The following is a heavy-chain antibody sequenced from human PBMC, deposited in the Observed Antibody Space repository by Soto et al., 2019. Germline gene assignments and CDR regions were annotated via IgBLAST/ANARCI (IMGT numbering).Heavy chain of an antibody. CDR1: GFTFXXFW. Sequence: EVQLVESGGGLVQPGGSLRLSCAASGFTFXXFWMHWVRQVPGKGPVWVSRINSDGNSTSYADSVKGRFTISRDNAKNTLYLQMNSLRAEDTAVYYCARGSNHFDYWGQGTLVTVSS. CDR3: ARGSNHFDY. CDR2: INSDGNST. J-gene: IGHJ4*02. V-gene: IGHV3-74*01. D-gene: IGHD4-4*01.